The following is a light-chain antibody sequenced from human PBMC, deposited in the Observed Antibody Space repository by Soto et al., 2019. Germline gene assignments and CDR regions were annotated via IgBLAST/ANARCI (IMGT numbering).Light chain of an antibody. CDR2: LGS. CDR3: MQALQTPPWT. CDR1: QSLLHSNGYSY. J-gene: IGKJ1*01. V-gene: IGKV2-28*01. Sequence: DIVMTQSPLSLPVTPGEPASISCRSSQSLLHSNGYSYLDWYLQKPGQSPQLLIYLGSHRASGVPDRFSGSGSGTDFTLEISRVEAEDVGVYYCMQALQTPPWTFGQGTKVDIK.